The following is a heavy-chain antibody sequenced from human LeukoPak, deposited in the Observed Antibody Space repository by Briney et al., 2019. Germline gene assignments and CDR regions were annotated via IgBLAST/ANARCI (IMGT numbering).Heavy chain of an antibody. Sequence: GASVKVSCKASGYTFTSYGISWVRQAPGQGLEWMGWISAYNGNTNYAQKLQGRVTMTTDTSTSTAYMELRSLRSDDTAVYYCARDRGGAEPYSWFDPWGQGTLVTVFS. CDR3: ARDRGGAEPYSWFDP. V-gene: IGHV1-18*01. CDR2: ISAYNGNT. J-gene: IGHJ5*02. D-gene: IGHD2-21*01. CDR1: GYTFTSYG.